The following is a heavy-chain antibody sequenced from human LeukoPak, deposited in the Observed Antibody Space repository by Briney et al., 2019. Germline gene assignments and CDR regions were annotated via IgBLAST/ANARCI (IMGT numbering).Heavy chain of an antibody. J-gene: IGHJ4*02. CDR1: GFTFSNYW. V-gene: IGHV3-7*01. D-gene: IGHD5-12*01. Sequence: GGSLRLSCAASGFTFSNYWMTWVRQAPGKGLEWVANIKEDGSEKYYVDSVKGRFTISRDNAKNSLSLQLNSLSAEDTALYYCARSRSGYYEDYWGQGTLVTVSS. CDR2: IKEDGSEK. CDR3: ARSRSGYYEDY.